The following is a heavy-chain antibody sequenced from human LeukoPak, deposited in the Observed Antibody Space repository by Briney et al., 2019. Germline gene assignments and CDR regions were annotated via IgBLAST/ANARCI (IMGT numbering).Heavy chain of an antibody. J-gene: IGHJ6*02. D-gene: IGHD4-11*01. V-gene: IGHV3-64*01. CDR1: GFTFSSYA. CDR2: ISSNGGST. Sequence: PGGSLRLSCAASGFTFSSYAMHWVRQAPGKGLEYVSAISSNGGSTYYANSVKGRFTISRDNSKNTLYLQMGSLRAEDMAVYYCARGPYSNYVYYYYGMGVWGQGTTVTVSS. CDR3: ARGPYSNYVYYYYGMGV.